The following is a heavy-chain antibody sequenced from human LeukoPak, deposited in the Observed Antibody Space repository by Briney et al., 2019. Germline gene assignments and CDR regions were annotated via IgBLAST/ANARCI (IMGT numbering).Heavy chain of an antibody. CDR1: GFTFSSYA. Sequence: PGGSLRLSCAASGFTFSSYAMHWVRQAPGKGLEYVSAISSNGGSTYYANSVKGRFTISRDNSKNTLYLQMGSLRAEDMAVYYCARADDYDSSGYYQYYYYCGMDVWGQGTTVTVSS. V-gene: IGHV3-64*01. CDR2: ISSNGGST. CDR3: ARADDYDSSGYYQYYYYCGMDV. J-gene: IGHJ6*02. D-gene: IGHD3-22*01.